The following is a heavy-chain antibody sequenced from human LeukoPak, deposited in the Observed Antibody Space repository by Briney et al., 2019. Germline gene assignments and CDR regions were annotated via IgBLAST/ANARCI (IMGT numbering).Heavy chain of an antibody. CDR2: IIPIFGTA. Sequence: ASVKVSCKASGGTFSSYAISWVRQAPGQGLEWMGGIIPIFGTANYAQKFQGRVTITTDESTSTAYMELSSLRSEDTAVYYCARVWNTVTTGPFDLWGRGTLVTVSS. CDR3: ARVWNTVTTGPFDL. J-gene: IGHJ2*01. CDR1: GGTFSSYA. V-gene: IGHV1-69*05. D-gene: IGHD4-17*01.